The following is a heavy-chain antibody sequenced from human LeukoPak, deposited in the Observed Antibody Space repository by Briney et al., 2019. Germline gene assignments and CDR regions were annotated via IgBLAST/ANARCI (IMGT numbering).Heavy chain of an antibody. D-gene: IGHD1-26*01. CDR1: GFTFSSYA. CDR3: ARAGSYYYGMDV. J-gene: IGHJ6*02. Sequence: GGSLRLSCAASGFTFSSYAMSWVRQAPGKGLEWVSAISGSGGSTYYADSVKGRFTISRDNSKNTLYLQMNSLRAEDTAVYYCARAGSYYYGMDVWGQGTTVTVSS. V-gene: IGHV3-23*01. CDR2: ISGSGGST.